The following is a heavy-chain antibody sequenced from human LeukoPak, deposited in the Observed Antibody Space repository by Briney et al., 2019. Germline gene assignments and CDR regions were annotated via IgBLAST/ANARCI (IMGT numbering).Heavy chain of an antibody. CDR3: ARGGYGHNMDV. D-gene: IGHD3-10*01. CDR1: GFMFSNYY. CDR2: IKNAGIDT. Sequence: GGSLRLSCVGSGFMFSNYYVYWVRQAPGKGLVGVSRIKNAGIDTIYADSVKGRFTVSRDNAKNTVYLQMSSLRAEDTAVYYCARGGYGHNMDVWGEGTTVTVSS. V-gene: IGHV3-74*01. J-gene: IGHJ6*03.